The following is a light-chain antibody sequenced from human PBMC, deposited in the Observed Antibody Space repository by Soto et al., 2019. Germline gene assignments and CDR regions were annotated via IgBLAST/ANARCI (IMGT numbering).Light chain of an antibody. V-gene: IGKV3-20*01. Sequence: IVLAQSPGTLSLSPGERATLSCRASQSVSSNLAWYHQMPGQAPRLLIYGASTRATGIPARFSGSGSGTDFTLTISRLEPEDVAVYYCQQYVSSGTFGQGTKVDIK. CDR1: QSVSSN. CDR3: QQYVSSGT. J-gene: IGKJ1*01. CDR2: GAS.